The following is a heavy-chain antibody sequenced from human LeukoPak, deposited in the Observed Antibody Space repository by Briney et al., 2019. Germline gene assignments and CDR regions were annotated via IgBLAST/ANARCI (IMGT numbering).Heavy chain of an antibody. Sequence: PSETLSLTCTVSGGPISSYYWSWIRQPAGKGLEWIGRIYTSGSTNYNPSLKSRVTMSVDTSKNQFSLKLSSVTAADTAVYYCATCNSCYSRAFDIWGQGTMVTVSS. V-gene: IGHV4-4*07. J-gene: IGHJ3*02. CDR2: IYTSGST. CDR1: GGPISSYY. CDR3: ATCNSCYSRAFDI. D-gene: IGHD2-2*02.